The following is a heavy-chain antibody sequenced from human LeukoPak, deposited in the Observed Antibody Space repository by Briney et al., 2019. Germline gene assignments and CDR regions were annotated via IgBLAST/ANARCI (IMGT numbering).Heavy chain of an antibody. CDR2: IKQDGSEK. CDR3: AREAPRWVVGEDFDY. D-gene: IGHD2-15*01. CDR1: GFTFSTYW. J-gene: IGHJ4*02. V-gene: IGHV3-7*01. Sequence: EAGGSLRLSCAASGFTFSTYWMSWVRQAPGKGLEWVANIKQDGSEKHCVDSVKGRFTISRDNAKNSLYPQMTSLRVEDTAVYYCAREAPRWVVGEDFDYWGQGTLVTVSS.